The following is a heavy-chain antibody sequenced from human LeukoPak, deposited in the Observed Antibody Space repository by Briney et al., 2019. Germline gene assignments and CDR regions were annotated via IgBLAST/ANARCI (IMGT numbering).Heavy chain of an antibody. CDR2: INTDGCST. CDR3: AKCQYGSGSYDAFDI. J-gene: IGHJ3*02. V-gene: IGHV3-74*01. Sequence: GGSLRLSCAASGFTFSSYWMHWVRQAPGKGLVWVSRINTDGCSTSYADSVKGRFTISRDNAKNALYLQMNSLRAEDTAVYYCAKCQYGSGSYDAFDIWGQGTMVTVSS. D-gene: IGHD3-10*01. CDR1: GFTFSSYW.